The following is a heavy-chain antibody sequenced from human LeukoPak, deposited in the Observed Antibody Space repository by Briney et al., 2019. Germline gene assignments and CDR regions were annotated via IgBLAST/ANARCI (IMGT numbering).Heavy chain of an antibody. J-gene: IGHJ4*02. CDR2: ISSGSNYI. Sequence: PGGSLRLSCAASGFTFSSYAMTWVRQAPGKGLEWVSSISSGSNYIYYADSVKGRFTISRDNAKNSLYLQMNSLRAEDTAVYYCARGWNSDYFDYWGQGTLVTVSS. CDR3: ARGWNSDYFDY. CDR1: GFTFSSYA. V-gene: IGHV3-21*01. D-gene: IGHD1-7*01.